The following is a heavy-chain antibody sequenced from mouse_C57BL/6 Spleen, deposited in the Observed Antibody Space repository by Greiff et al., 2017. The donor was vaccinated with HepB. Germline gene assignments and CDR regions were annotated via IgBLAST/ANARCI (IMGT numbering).Heavy chain of an antibody. D-gene: IGHD2-3*01. V-gene: IGHV5-12*01. Sequence: DVQLVESGGGLVQPGGSLKLSCAASGFTFSDYYMYWVRQTPEKRLEWVAYISNGGGSTYYPDTVKGRLTISRDNAKNTLYLQMSRLKSEDTAMYYCARLGGYYDYAMDYWGQGTSVTVSS. CDR3: ARLGGYYDYAMDY. J-gene: IGHJ4*01. CDR2: ISNGGGST. CDR1: GFTFSDYY.